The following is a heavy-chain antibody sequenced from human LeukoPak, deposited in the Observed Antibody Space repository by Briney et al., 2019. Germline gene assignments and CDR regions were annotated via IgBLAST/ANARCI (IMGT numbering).Heavy chain of an antibody. CDR2: ISSSGSTI. Sequence: PGGSLRLSCAASGFTFSSYSMSWIRQAPGKGLEWVSYISSSGSTIYYADSVKGRFTISRDNAKNSLYLQMNSLRAEDTAVYYCARGGVLTYSSGWFIDYWGQGTLVTVSS. D-gene: IGHD6-19*01. J-gene: IGHJ4*02. CDR1: GFTFSSYS. CDR3: ARGGVLTYSSGWFIDY. V-gene: IGHV3-48*04.